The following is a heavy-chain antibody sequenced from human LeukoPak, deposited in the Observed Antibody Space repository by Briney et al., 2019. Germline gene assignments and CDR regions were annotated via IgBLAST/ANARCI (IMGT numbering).Heavy chain of an antibody. D-gene: IGHD2-21*02. CDR3: ARVRGDSPYSFDY. J-gene: IGHJ4*02. CDR1: GGSISSYY. Sequence: SETLSLTCTVSGGSISSYYWSWIRQPPGKGLEWIGYIYYSGSTNYNPSLKSRVTISTDTSKNQFSLNLRSVTAADTAVYYCARVRGDSPYSFDYWGQGTLVTVSS. V-gene: IGHV4-59*12. CDR2: IYYSGST.